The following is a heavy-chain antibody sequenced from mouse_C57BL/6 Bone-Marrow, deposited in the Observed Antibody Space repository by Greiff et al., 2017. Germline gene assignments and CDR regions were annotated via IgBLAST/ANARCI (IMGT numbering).Heavy chain of an antibody. J-gene: IGHJ4*01. Sequence: VKLQESGPELVKPGASVKISCKASGYAFSSSWMNWVKQRPGKGLEWIGRIYPGDGDTNYNGKFKGKATLTADKASSTAYMQLSSLTSEDSAVYFCARKKDRLYAMDYWGQGTSVTVSS. V-gene: IGHV1-82*01. CDR2: IYPGDGDT. CDR3: ARKKDRLYAMDY. CDR1: GYAFSSSW.